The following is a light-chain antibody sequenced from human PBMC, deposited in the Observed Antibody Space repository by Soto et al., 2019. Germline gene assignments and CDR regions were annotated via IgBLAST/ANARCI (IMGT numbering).Light chain of an antibody. CDR3: QQYGSSPPMYT. CDR2: GAS. CDR1: QSVSSSY. Sequence: EIVLTQSPGTLSLSPGERATLSCRASQSVSSSYLAWHQQKPGQAPRLLIYGASSRGTGIPDRFSGSGSGTDFTLTISRLEPEDFAVYYCQQYGSSPPMYTFGQGTKLEIK. J-gene: IGKJ2*01. V-gene: IGKV3-20*01.